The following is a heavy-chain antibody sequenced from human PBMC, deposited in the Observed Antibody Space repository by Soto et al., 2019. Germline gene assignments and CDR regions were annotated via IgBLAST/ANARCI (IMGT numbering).Heavy chain of an antibody. CDR2: ISAYNGNT. D-gene: IGHD2-15*01. CDR3: ARKSYYCSGGSCYSEWFDP. V-gene: IGHV1-18*01. J-gene: IGHJ5*02. CDR1: GYTFTSYG. Sequence: EASVKVSCKASGYTFTSYGVSWVRQAPGQGLEWMGWISAYNGNTNYAQKLQGRVTMTTDTSTSTAYMELRSLRSDDTAVYYCARKSYYCSGGSCYSEWFDPWGQGTLVTVSS.